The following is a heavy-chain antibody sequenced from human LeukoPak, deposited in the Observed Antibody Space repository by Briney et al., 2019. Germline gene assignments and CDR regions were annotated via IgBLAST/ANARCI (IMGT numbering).Heavy chain of an antibody. CDR3: ARDIVGGNHFDS. D-gene: IGHD1-26*01. V-gene: IGHV3-66*01. CDR2: IYSGGGGT. Sequence: GGSLRLSCAASGFTISSNYVSWVRQAPGKGLEWVSVIYSGGGGTYYADSVKGRFTISRDNSKNTLDLQMNSLRADDTAVYYCARDIVGGNHFDSWGQGNLVTVSS. CDR1: GFTISSNY. J-gene: IGHJ4*02.